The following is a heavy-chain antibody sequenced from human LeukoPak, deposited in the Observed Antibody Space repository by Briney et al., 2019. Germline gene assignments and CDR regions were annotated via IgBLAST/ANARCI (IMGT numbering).Heavy chain of an antibody. D-gene: IGHD3-22*01. CDR2: IIPILGIA. Sequence: SVKVSCKASGGTFSSYAISWVRQAPGQGLEWMGRIIPILGIANYAQKFQGRVTITADKSTSTAYMELSSLRSEDTAVYYCARGKHQWDSSGYYSGIDYWGQGTLVTVSS. CDR3: ARGKHQWDSSGYYSGIDY. CDR1: GGTFSSYA. J-gene: IGHJ4*02. V-gene: IGHV1-69*04.